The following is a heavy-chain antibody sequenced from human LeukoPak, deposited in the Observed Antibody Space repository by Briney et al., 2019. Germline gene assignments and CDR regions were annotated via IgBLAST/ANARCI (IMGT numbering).Heavy chain of an antibody. CDR1: GGSISSYY. Sequence: SETLSLTCTVSGGSISSYYWSWIRQPPGKGLEWIGEINHSGSTNYNPSLKSRATISVDTSKNQFSLKLSSVTAADTAVYYCARGSPTPLIYYYYGMDVWGQGTTVTVSS. CDR3: ARGSPTPLIYYYYGMDV. CDR2: INHSGST. V-gene: IGHV4-34*01. J-gene: IGHJ6*02.